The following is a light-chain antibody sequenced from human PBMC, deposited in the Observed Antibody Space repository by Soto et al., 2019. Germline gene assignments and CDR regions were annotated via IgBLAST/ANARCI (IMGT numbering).Light chain of an antibody. J-gene: IGKJ4*01. CDR3: QQRSNLLT. V-gene: IGKV3-11*01. CDR1: QSVSSY. CDR2: EAS. Sequence: EIVLTQSPATLSLSPGERATLSCRASQSVSSYLAWYQLKPGQAPRLLIYEASNRATGIPARFSGSGSGTDFTLTISSLEPEDFAVYYCQQRSNLLTFGGGTKVEIK.